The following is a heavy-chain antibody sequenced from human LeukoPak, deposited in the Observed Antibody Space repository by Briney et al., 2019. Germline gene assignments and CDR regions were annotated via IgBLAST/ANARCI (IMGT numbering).Heavy chain of an antibody. J-gene: IGHJ4*02. CDR3: ARRGDGYNLNFDY. CDR1: GYPFTTYW. V-gene: IGHV5-51*01. D-gene: IGHD5-24*01. Sequence: GESLKISFKRPGYPFTTYWSAWARQMPGKGLEWMGIIYPGESVTRYRPCLQGQVTISAAKSISTAYLQWSSLKASDSTMYYGARRGDGYNLNFDYWGQGTLVTVSS. CDR2: IYPGESVT.